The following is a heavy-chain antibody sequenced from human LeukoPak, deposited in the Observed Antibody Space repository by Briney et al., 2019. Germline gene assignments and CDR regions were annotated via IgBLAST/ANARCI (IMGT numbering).Heavy chain of an antibody. V-gene: IGHV4-61*01. D-gene: IGHD6-19*01. CDR2: IYYSGST. CDR3: ARAGVGSGWYSWFDP. J-gene: IGHJ5*02. Sequence: SETLSLTCTVSGGSISSSSYYWSWIRQPPGKGLEWIGYIYYSGSTNYNPSLKSRVTISVDTSKNQFSLKLSSVTAADTAVYYCARAGVGSGWYSWFDPWGQGTLVTVSS. CDR1: GGSISSSSYY.